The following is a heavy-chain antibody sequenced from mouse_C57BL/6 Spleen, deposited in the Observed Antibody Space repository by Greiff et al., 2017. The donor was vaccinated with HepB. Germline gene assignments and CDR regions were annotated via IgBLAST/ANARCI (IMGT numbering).Heavy chain of an antibody. D-gene: IGHD4-1*01. CDR2: IHPNSGST. CDR1: GYTFTSYW. CDR3: AELTVTDFDY. V-gene: IGHV1-64*01. Sequence: QVQLQQPGAELVKPGASVKLSCKASGYTFTSYWMHWVKQRPGQGLEWIGMIHPNSGSTNDNEKFKSKSTLTVDKSSSTAYMQLSILTSEDSAVYYCAELTVTDFDYWGQGTTLTVSS. J-gene: IGHJ2*01.